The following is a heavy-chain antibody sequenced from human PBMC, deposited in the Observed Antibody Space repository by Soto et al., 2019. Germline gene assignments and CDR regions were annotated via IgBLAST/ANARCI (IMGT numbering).Heavy chain of an antibody. CDR3: ARHLVVHWFDP. D-gene: IGHD3-22*01. CDR2: INPSGGST. J-gene: IGHJ5*02. CDR1: GYTFTSYY. Sequence: QVQLVQSGAEVKKPGASVKVSCKASGYTFTSYYMHWVRQAPGQGLEWMGIINPSGGSTSYAQKFKGRVTMTRDTSTSTVYMELSSLRSEDTAVSYCARHLVVHWFDPWGQGTLVTVSS. V-gene: IGHV1-46*01.